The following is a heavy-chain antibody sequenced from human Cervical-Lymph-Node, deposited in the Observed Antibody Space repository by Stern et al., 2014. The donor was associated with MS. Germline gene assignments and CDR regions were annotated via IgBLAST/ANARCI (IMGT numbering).Heavy chain of an antibody. D-gene: IGHD1-26*01. Sequence: QVQLVQSGPGLVKPSQTLALTCTVSGGPIGSGTYYWSWIRQPAGKGLEWIGRLYNSGSTSYNPSPKSRVTMSLDTSKNQLSLQRGSLTAADTAVYYCARDDAVGATRYHYAMDVWGQGTTVTVSS. CDR1: GGPIGSGTYY. V-gene: IGHV4-61*02. J-gene: IGHJ6*02. CDR3: ARDDAVGATRYHYAMDV. CDR2: LYNSGST.